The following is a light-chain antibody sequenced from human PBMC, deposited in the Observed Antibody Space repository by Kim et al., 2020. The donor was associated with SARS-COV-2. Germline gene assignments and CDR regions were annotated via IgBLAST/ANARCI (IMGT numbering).Light chain of an antibody. J-gene: IGKJ1*01. CDR2: GAS. CDR3: QKYNGAPWT. CDR1: QAISND. Sequence: ASVGDRVTITCRASQAISNDLAWYQQKPGKVPNLLIYGASALQSAVPSRFSGSGSVTDFTLTISSLQPEDVAIYYCQKYNGAPWTFGQGTKVEIK. V-gene: IGKV1-27*01.